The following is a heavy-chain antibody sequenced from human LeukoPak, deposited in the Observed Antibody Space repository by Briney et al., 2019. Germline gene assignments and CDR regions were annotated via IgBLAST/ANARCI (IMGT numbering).Heavy chain of an antibody. V-gene: IGHV3-48*02. CDR3: ARDPLLGYCSGGSCSYYYYYGMDV. CDR2: ISSSSSTI. J-gene: IGHJ6*02. CDR1: GFTFSTYW. Sequence: QPGGSLRLSCAASGFTFSTYWMNWVRQAPGKGLERVSYISSSSSTIYYADSVKGRFTISRDNAKNSLYLQMNSLRDEDTAVYYCARDPLLGYCSGGSCSYYYYYGMDVWGQRTTVTVSS. D-gene: IGHD2-15*01.